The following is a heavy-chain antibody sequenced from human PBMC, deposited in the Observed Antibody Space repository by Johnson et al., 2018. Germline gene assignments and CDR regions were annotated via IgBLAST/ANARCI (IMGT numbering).Heavy chain of an antibody. D-gene: IGHD2-15*01. V-gene: IGHV3-7*01. CDR3: ARDDGYSSGRSDAFDI. J-gene: IGHJ3*02. CDR2: IKQDGSEK. CDR1: GFTFSNYW. Sequence: VQLGECGGGLVQPGGTLRLCCAASGFTFSNYWMSWVRQAPGKGLEWVANIKQDGSEKYYVDSVKGRFTISRDNAKNSLYLQMNSLRAEDTAVYYCARDDGYSSGRSDAFDIWGQGTMVTVSS.